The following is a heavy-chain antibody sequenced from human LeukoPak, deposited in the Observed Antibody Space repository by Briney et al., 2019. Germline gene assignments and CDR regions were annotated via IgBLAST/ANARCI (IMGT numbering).Heavy chain of an antibody. D-gene: IGHD1-1*01. CDR2: INPSGGST. J-gene: IGHJ4*02. Sequence: ASVKVSCKASGYTLSSYYMDWVRQAPGQGLEWMGMINPSGGSTIYAQKFQGRVTMTRDRSTSTVCMELSSLRSEDTAMYYCARRAQLERRHSQFDYWGQGTLVTVSS. CDR1: GYTLSSYY. V-gene: IGHV1-46*01. CDR3: ARRAQLERRHSQFDY.